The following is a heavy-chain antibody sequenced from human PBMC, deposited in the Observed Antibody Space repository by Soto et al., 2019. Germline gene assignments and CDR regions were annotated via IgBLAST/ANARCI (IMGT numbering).Heavy chain of an antibody. Sequence: SETLSLTCTVSGGSISSGGYYWSWIRQHPGKGLEWIGYIYYSGRTYYNPSLHSRVSIAVDTTENQFSLKLTSVTAADTSVYYCARGSFSSSSSWFDPWGRGTLVTV. CDR2: IYYSGRT. D-gene: IGHD6-6*01. J-gene: IGHJ5*02. CDR3: ARGSFSSSSSWFDP. CDR1: GGSISSGGYY. V-gene: IGHV4-31*03.